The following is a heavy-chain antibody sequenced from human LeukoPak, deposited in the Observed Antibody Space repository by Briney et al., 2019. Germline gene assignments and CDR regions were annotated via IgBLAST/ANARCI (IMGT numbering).Heavy chain of an antibody. CDR2: INKDGSAT. CDR1: GFTFYAYA. CDR3: ATWAFYHSLDV. V-gene: IGHV3-43*02. D-gene: IGHD1-26*01. Sequence: GGSLRLSCEASGFTFYAYAMRWVRHAPGKGLEWVSLINKDGSATYYADSVKGRFTISRDNSKNSLYLQMNSLRSEDTALYYCATWAFYHSLDVWGQGTTVTVSS. J-gene: IGHJ6*02.